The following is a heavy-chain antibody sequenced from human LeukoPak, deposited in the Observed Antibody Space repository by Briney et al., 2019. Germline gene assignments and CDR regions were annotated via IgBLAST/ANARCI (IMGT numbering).Heavy chain of an antibody. CDR2: IIPIFGTA. CDR3: ARAPLPGYSSSWYGSVY. Sequence: SVKVSCKAAGGTFSSYAISWVRQAPGQGLEWMGRIIPIFGTANYAQKFQGRVTITTDESTSTAYMELSSLRSEDTAVYYCARAPLPGYSSSWYGSVYWGQGTLVTVSS. D-gene: IGHD6-13*01. J-gene: IGHJ4*02. V-gene: IGHV1-69*05. CDR1: GGTFSSYA.